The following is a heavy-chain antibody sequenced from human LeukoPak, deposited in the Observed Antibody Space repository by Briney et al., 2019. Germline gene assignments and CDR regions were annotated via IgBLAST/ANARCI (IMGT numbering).Heavy chain of an antibody. Sequence: PGGSLRLSCAASGFTFSSYSMNWVRQAPGKGLEWVSSISSSSSYIYYADSVKGRFTISRDNAKNSLYLQMNSLRAEDTAVYYCARDGGLYCSGGSCSWGQRTLVTVSS. J-gene: IGHJ4*02. D-gene: IGHD2-15*01. CDR3: ARDGGLYCSGGSCS. V-gene: IGHV3-21*01. CDR2: ISSSSSYI. CDR1: GFTFSSYS.